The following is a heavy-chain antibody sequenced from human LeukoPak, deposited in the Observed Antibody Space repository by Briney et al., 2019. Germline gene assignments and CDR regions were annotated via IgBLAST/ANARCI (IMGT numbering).Heavy chain of an antibody. CDR2: ISGSGGST. J-gene: IGHJ1*01. Sequence: GGSLRLSCAASGFTFSSYAMSWVRQAPGKGLEWVSAISGSGGSTYYADSVKGRFTISRDNSKNTLYLQMNSLRAEDTAVYYCAKDLLWQWLIAEYFQHRGQGTLVTVSS. CDR3: AKDLLWQWLIAEYFQH. D-gene: IGHD6-19*01. V-gene: IGHV3-23*01. CDR1: GFTFSSYA.